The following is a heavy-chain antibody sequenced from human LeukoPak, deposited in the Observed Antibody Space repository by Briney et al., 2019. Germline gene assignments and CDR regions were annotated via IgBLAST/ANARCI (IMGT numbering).Heavy chain of an antibody. CDR1: GGSISSGGYY. Sequence: SETLSLTCTVSGGSISSGGYYWSWIRQPPGKGLEWIGYIYHSGSTYYNPSLKSRVTISVDRSKNQFSLKLSSVTAADTAVYYCARDPGADYYDSSGYPYWGQGTLVTVSS. D-gene: IGHD3-22*01. CDR3: ARDPGADYYDSSGYPY. J-gene: IGHJ4*02. V-gene: IGHV4-30-2*01. CDR2: IYHSGST.